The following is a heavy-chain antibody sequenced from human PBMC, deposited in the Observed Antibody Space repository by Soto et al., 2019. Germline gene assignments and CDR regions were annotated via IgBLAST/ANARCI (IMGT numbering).Heavy chain of an antibody. D-gene: IGHD3-3*01. CDR3: AKADGITIFGVVTLFDY. CDR2: ISGSGGST. V-gene: IGHV3-23*01. CDR1: GFTFSSYA. J-gene: IGHJ4*02. Sequence: GGSLRLSCAASGFTFSSYAMSWVRQAPGKGLEWVSAISGSGGSTYYADSVKGRFTISRDNSKNTLYLQMNSLRAEDTAVYYCAKADGITIFGVVTLFDYWGKGTLVTVSS.